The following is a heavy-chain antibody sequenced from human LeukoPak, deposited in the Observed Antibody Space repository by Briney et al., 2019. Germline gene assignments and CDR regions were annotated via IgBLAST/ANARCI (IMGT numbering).Heavy chain of an antibody. CDR1: GGSINSYY. J-gene: IGHJ3*02. CDR3: ARVLTSTHYYGSGSYDRGFAFDI. D-gene: IGHD3-10*01. V-gene: IGHV4-39*07. Sequence: PSETLSLTCTVSGGSINSYYWGWIRQPPGKGLEWIGSIYYSGSTYYNPSLKSRVTISVDTSKNQFSLKLSSVTAADTAVYYCARVLTSTHYYGSGSYDRGFAFDIWGQGTMVTVSS. CDR2: IYYSGST.